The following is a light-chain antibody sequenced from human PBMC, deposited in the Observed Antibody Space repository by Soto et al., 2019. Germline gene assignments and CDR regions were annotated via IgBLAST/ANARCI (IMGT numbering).Light chain of an antibody. V-gene: IGLV1-40*01. Sequence: QSVLTQPPSGSGAPGQRVTISCTGSSSNIGAGYDVHWYQQLPGIAPKLLIYTNNNRPSGVPDRFSGSKSGTSASLAITGLQAEDEADYYCQSYDSALRGYVFGTGTKVTVL. J-gene: IGLJ1*01. CDR1: SSNIGAGYD. CDR3: QSYDSALRGYV. CDR2: TNN.